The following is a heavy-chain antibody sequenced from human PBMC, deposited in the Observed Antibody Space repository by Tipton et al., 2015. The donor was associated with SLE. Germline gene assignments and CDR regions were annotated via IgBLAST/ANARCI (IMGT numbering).Heavy chain of an antibody. V-gene: IGHV3-74*01. CDR3: VRATTGTRMDA. CDR2: TNSDGTST. CDR1: GFTFSSYW. Sequence: SLRLSCAASGFTFSSYWMHWVRQAPGKGLVWVSRTNSDGTSTIYADSVKGRFTISTDNAKNTLYLQMSSLRAEDTAVYYCVRATTGTRMDAWGQGTTVTVSS. J-gene: IGHJ6*02. D-gene: IGHD1-1*01.